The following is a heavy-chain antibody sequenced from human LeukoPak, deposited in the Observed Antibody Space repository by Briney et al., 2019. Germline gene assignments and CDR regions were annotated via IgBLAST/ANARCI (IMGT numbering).Heavy chain of an antibody. Sequence: SETLSLTCAVYGGSFSGYYWSWIRQPPGKGLDWIGEINHSGSTNYNPSLKGRVTISVDTSKNQFSLKLSSVTAADTAVYYCAREEGGYCSSTSCPFDPWGQGTLVTVSS. CDR1: GGSFSGYY. CDR2: INHSGST. V-gene: IGHV4-34*01. D-gene: IGHD2-2*01. CDR3: AREEGGYCSSTSCPFDP. J-gene: IGHJ5*02.